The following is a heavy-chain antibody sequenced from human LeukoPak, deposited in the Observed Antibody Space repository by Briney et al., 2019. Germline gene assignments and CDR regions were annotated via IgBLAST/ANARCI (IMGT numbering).Heavy chain of an antibody. CDR2: ISHSGST. V-gene: IGHV4-34*01. CDR3: ASGSSGSYHFDY. CDR1: GGSFSGYY. D-gene: IGHD1-26*01. Sequence: PSETLSLTCAVYGGSFSGYYWSWICQPPGKGLEWIGEISHSGSTNYNPSLKSRVTISVDTSKNQFSLKLSSVTAADTAVYYCASGSSGSYHFDYWGQGTLVTVSS. J-gene: IGHJ4*02.